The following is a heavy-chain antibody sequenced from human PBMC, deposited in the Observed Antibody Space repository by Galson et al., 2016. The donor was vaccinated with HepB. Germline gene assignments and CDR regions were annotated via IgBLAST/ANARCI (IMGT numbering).Heavy chain of an antibody. CDR2: IIPIFGTP. D-gene: IGHD6-13*01. CDR3: ASPTLRDYSSSRYRRENYSCFYGMDV. J-gene: IGHJ6*02. V-gene: IGHV1-69*13. Sequence: SVKVSCKASGGTFSGYVINWVRQAPGQGLEWMGGIIPIFGTPDYAQNFQGRVKITADESTTTAYMELSSLRSEDTAVYYCASPTLRDYSSSRYRRENYSCFYGMDVWGQGTTVTVSS. CDR1: GGTFSGYV.